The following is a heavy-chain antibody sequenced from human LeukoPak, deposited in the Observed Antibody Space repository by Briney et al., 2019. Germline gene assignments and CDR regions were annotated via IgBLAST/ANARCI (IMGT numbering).Heavy chain of an antibody. D-gene: IGHD4-17*01. CDR2: ISAYNGNT. J-gene: IGHJ4*02. Sequence: ASVKVSCKASGYTFTSYGISWVRQAPGQGVEWMGWISAYNGNTNYAQKLQGRVTMTTDTSTSTAYMELRSLRSDDTAVYYCAREWGYGDYVKSSDYWGQGTLVTVSS. CDR3: AREWGYGDYVKSSDY. V-gene: IGHV1-18*01. CDR1: GYTFTSYG.